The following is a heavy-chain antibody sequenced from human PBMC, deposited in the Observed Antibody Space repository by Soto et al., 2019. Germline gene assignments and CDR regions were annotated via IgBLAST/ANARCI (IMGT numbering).Heavy chain of an antibody. CDR3: AKDYGIAAAGTPHYFDY. V-gene: IGHV3-9*01. CDR1: VFTFDDYA. D-gene: IGHD6-13*01. Sequence: GWSLRLSCASSVFTFDDYAMHWVRQAPGKGLEWVSGISWNSGSIGYADSVKGRFTISRDNAKNSLYLQMNSLRAEDTALYYCAKDYGIAAAGTPHYFDYWGQGTLVTVSS. J-gene: IGHJ4*02. CDR2: ISWNSGSI.